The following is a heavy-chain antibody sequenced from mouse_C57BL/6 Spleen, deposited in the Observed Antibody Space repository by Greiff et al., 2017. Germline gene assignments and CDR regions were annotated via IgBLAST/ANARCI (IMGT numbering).Heavy chain of an antibody. J-gene: IGHJ4*01. CDR3: ARGAGASDAMDY. D-gene: IGHD3-2*02. Sequence: QVQLKQPGAELVKPGASVKLSCKASGYTFTSYWMQWVKQRPGQGLEWIGEIDPSDSCTNYNQKFKGKATLTVDTSSSTAYMQHSSLTSEESAVYYCARGAGASDAMDYWGQGTSVTVSS. V-gene: IGHV1-50*01. CDR1: GYTFTSYW. CDR2: IDPSDSCT.